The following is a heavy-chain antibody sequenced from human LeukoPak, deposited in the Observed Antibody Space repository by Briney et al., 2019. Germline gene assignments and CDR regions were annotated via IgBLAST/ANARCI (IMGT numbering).Heavy chain of an antibody. CDR2: IYPGDSDT. CDR3: ARLAQLERRNHAFDI. D-gene: IGHD1-1*01. V-gene: IGHV5-51*01. CDR1: GYSFTSYW. Sequence: GESLKISCKGSGYSFTSYWIGWVRQMPGKGLEWMGIIYPGDSDTRYSPSFQGQVTISADKSISTAYLQWSSLKASDTAMYYCARLAQLERRNHAFDIWGQGTMVTVSS. J-gene: IGHJ3*02.